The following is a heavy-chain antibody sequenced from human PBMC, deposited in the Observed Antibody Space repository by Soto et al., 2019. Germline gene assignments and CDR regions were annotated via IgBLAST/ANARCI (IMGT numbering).Heavy chain of an antibody. Sequence: SETLSLTCAVYGGSFSGYYWSWIRQPPGKGLEWIGEINHSGSTNYNPSLKSRVTISVDTSKSQFSLKLSSVTAADTAVYYCASHSRAPAPDDYWGQGTLVTVSS. CDR3: ASHSRAPAPDDY. J-gene: IGHJ4*02. D-gene: IGHD6-13*01. V-gene: IGHV4-34*01. CDR1: GGSFSGYY. CDR2: INHSGST.